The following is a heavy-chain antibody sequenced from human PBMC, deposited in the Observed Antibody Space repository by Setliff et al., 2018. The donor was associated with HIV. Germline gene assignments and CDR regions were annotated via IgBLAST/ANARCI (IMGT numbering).Heavy chain of an antibody. CDR1: GYTFTGHY. CDR3: ARNFGLSPSGKYYYYYGMDI. Sequence: ASVKVSCKASGYTFTGHYLHWVRQAPGQGLEWLGWVNPNSGDAIYAQNFQGRVTMTRDTSIDAAYMELRGLRSDDTAVYYCARNFGLSPSGKYYYYYGMDIWGQGTAVTVSS. CDR2: VNPNSGDA. J-gene: IGHJ6*02. D-gene: IGHD3-10*01. V-gene: IGHV1-2*02.